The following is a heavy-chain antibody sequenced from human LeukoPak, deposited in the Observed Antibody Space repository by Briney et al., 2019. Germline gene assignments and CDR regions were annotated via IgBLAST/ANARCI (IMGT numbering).Heavy chain of an antibody. D-gene: IGHD2-15*01. CDR3: AREGSCSGGSCYPAGYNWFDP. Sequence: GASVTVSCKASGYTFTGYYMHWVRQAPGQGLEWMGWINPNSGGTNYAQKFQGRVTMTRDTSISTAYMELSRLRSDDTAVYYCAREGSCSGGSCYPAGYNWFDPWGQGTLVTVSS. J-gene: IGHJ5*02. CDR2: INPNSGGT. CDR1: GYTFTGYY. V-gene: IGHV1-2*02.